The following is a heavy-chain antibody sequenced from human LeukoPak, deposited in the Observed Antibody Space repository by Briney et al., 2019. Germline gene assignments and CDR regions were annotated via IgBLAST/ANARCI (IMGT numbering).Heavy chain of an antibody. CDR1: GYTFTSYG. Sequence: ASVKVSCRASGYTFTSYGISWVRQAPGQGLEWMGWISAYNGNTNYAQKLQGRVTMTTDTSTSTAYMELRSLRSDDTAVYYCARDGIYDSSGYYDYWGQGTLVTVSS. D-gene: IGHD3-22*01. V-gene: IGHV1-18*01. CDR3: ARDGIYDSSGYYDY. CDR2: ISAYNGNT. J-gene: IGHJ4*02.